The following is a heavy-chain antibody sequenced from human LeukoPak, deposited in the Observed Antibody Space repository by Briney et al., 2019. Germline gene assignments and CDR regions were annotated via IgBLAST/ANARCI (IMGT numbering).Heavy chain of an antibody. Sequence: GGSLRLSCAASGFTFDDYAMHWVRQAPGKGLEWVSGINRNSGDIGYADSVRGRFTISRDNAKNSLYLQMNSLRAEDTALYYSGRTTEPWYFKYWGQGTLFSVSS. D-gene: IGHD1-1*01. CDR1: GFTFDDYA. V-gene: IGHV3-9*01. J-gene: IGHJ1*01. CDR3: GRTTEPWYFKY. CDR2: INRNSGDI.